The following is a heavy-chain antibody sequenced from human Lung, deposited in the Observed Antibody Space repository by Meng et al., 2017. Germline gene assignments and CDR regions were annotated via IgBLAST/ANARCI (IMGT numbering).Heavy chain of an antibody. CDR3: ARGPTTMAHDFDY. J-gene: IGHJ4*02. V-gene: IGHV4-34*01. CDR1: GGSFSDSY. Sequence: QVQRKQWGAGLLKPSETLSLTCVVSGGSFSDSYWSWIRQPPGKGLEWIGEINHSGSTNYNPSLESRATISVDTSQNNLSLKLSSVTAADSAVYYCARGPTTMAHDFDYWGQGTLVTVSS. D-gene: IGHD4-11*01. CDR2: INHSGST.